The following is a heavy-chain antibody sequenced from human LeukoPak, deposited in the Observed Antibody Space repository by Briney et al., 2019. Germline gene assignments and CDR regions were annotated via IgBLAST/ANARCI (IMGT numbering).Heavy chain of an antibody. J-gene: IGHJ6*03. Sequence: SQTLSLTCTVSGGSVSSGDYYWSWIRQPPGKGLEWIGYIYYSGSTYYNPSLKSRVTISVDTSKNQFSLKLSSVTAADTAVYYCASVVGRFLDHYYYMDVWGKGTTVTVSS. CDR1: GGSVSSGDYY. CDR3: ASVVGRFLDHYYYMDV. D-gene: IGHD3-3*01. V-gene: IGHV4-30-4*08. CDR2: IYYSGST.